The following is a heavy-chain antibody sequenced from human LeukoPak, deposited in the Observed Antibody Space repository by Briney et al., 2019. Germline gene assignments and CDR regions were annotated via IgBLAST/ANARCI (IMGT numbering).Heavy chain of an antibody. CDR1: GFTFSSYS. J-gene: IGHJ6*02. Sequence: PGRSLRLSCAASGFTFSSYSMNWVRQAPGKGLEWVSYISSSSSTIYYADSVKGRFTISRDNSKNTLYLQMNSLRAEDTAVYYCASLGYCSSTSCQGVGDYYGMDVWGQGTTVTVSS. CDR3: ASLGYCSSTSCQGVGDYYGMDV. CDR2: ISSSSSTI. D-gene: IGHD2-2*01. V-gene: IGHV3-48*01.